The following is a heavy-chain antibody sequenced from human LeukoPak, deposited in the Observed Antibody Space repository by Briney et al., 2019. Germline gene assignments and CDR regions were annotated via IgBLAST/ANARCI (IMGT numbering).Heavy chain of an antibody. V-gene: IGHV4-30-2*01. CDR3: ARGEYYDILTGYYSCFDY. CDR2: IYHSGST. Sequence: SETLSLTCAVSGGSISSGGYSWSWIRQPPGKGLEWIGYIYHSGSTYYNPSLKSRVSISVDRSKNQFSLKLSSVTAADTAVYYSARGEYYDILTGYYSCFDYWGQGTLVTVSS. CDR1: GGSISSGGYS. J-gene: IGHJ4*02. D-gene: IGHD3-9*01.